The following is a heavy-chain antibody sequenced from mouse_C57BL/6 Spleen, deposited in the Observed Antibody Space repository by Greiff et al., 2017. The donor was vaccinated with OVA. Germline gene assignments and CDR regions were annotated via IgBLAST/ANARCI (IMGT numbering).Heavy chain of an antibody. CDR1: GYTFTDYY. D-gene: IGHD1-1*01. Sequence: EVQLQQSGPVLVKPGASVKMSCKASGYTFTDYYMNWVKQSHGKSLEWIGVINPYNGGTSYNQKFKGKATLTVDKSSSTAYMELNSLTSEDSAVYYSARSITTVVDAMDYWGQGTSVTVSS. CDR3: ARSITTVVDAMDY. J-gene: IGHJ4*01. CDR2: INPYNGGT. V-gene: IGHV1-19*01.